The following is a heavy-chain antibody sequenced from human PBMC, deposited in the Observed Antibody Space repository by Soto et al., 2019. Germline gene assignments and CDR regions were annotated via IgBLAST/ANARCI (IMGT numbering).Heavy chain of an antibody. Sequence: GASVKVSCKASGGTFSSYAISWVRQAPGQGLEWMGGIIPIFGTANYAQKFQGRVTITADESTSTAYMELSSLRSEDTAVYYCARGAWEYSYGYPIDAFDIWGQGTMVTVSS. D-gene: IGHD5-18*01. J-gene: IGHJ3*02. CDR1: GGTFSSYA. CDR3: ARGAWEYSYGYPIDAFDI. V-gene: IGHV1-69*13. CDR2: IIPIFGTA.